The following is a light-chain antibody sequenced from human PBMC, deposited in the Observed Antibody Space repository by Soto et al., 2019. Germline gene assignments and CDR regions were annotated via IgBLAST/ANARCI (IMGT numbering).Light chain of an antibody. CDR2: AVT. J-gene: IGLJ1*01. CDR1: RNDVGGYNY. CDR3: CSYAGSYIFV. Sequence: QSALTQPRSVSGSPGQSVTISCTGTRNDVGGYNYVSWYQQHPGKAPKLMIYAVTKRPSGVPDRFSGSKAGSTASLTISGLQAEDEADYYCCSYAGSYIFVFGTGTKLTVL. V-gene: IGLV2-11*01.